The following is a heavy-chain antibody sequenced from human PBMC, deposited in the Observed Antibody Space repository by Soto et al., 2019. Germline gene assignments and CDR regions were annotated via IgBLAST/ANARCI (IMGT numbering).Heavy chain of an antibody. Sequence: GGSLRLSCAASGFTFTSYSMNWVRRAPGKGLEWVSSISSSSDYIYYADSVKGRFTISIDNAKNSLSLQMNSLRAEDTAVYYCAKAARDTGYDFDYWGQGSLVTVSS. V-gene: IGHV3-21*01. CDR2: ISSSSDYI. J-gene: IGHJ4*02. CDR1: GFTFTSYS. D-gene: IGHD5-12*01. CDR3: AKAARDTGYDFDY.